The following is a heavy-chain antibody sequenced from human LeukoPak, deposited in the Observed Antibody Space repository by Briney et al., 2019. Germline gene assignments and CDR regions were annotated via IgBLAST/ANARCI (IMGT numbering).Heavy chain of an antibody. V-gene: IGHV4-4*07. D-gene: IGHD3-22*01. CDR3: ARVGYDSSGYYPYFDY. J-gene: IGHJ4*02. CDR1: GGSTSSYY. CDR2: IYTSGST. Sequence: SETLSLTCTVSGGSTSSYYWSWIRQPAGKGLEWIGRIYTSGSTNYNPSLKSRVTMSVDTSKNQFSLKLSSVTAADTAVYYCARVGYDSSGYYPYFDYWGQGTLVTVSS.